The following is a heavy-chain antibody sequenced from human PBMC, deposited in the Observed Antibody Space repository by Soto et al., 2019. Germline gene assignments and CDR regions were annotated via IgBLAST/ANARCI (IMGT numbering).Heavy chain of an antibody. V-gene: IGHV3-74*01. Sequence: GGSLRLSCGASGFTFSSYWMHWVRQAPGKGLVWVSRINSDGSSTSYADSVKGRFTISRDNAKNTLYLQMNSLRAEDTAVYYCESDYDFWSGYYAFDIWGQGTMVTVSS. CDR3: ESDYDFWSGYYAFDI. D-gene: IGHD3-3*01. CDR2: INSDGSST. CDR1: GFTFSSYW. J-gene: IGHJ3*02.